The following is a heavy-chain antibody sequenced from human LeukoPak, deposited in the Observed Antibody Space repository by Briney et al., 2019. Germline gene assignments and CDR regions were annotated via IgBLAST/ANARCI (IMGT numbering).Heavy chain of an antibody. CDR2: ISSSSSYI. D-gene: IGHD2-2*01. J-gene: IGHJ3*02. Sequence: GGSLRLSCAASGFTFSSYSMNWVRQAPGKGLEWDSSISSSSSYIYYADSVKGRFTISRDNAKNSLYLQMNSLRAEDTAVYYCASELGYCSSTSCPWRAFDIWGQGTMVTVSS. CDR3: ASELGYCSSTSCPWRAFDI. V-gene: IGHV3-21*01. CDR1: GFTFSSYS.